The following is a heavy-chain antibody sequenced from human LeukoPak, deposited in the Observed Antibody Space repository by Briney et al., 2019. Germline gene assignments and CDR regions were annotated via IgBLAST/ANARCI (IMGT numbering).Heavy chain of an antibody. Sequence: PGGSLRLSCEASGFTFSSYWINWVRQAPGKGLVWVSRINSDGSDTRYADSVKGRFTISRDNAKNTLYLQMNSLRAEDTAVYYCARGFSSTRHNAMDVWGQGSTVTVSS. V-gene: IGHV3-74*01. CDR1: GFTFSSYW. CDR2: INSDGSDT. CDR3: ARGFSSTRHNAMDV. D-gene: IGHD6-13*01. J-gene: IGHJ6*02.